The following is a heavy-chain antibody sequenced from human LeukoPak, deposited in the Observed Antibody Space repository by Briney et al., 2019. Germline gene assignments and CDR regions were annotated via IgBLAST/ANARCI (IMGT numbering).Heavy chain of an antibody. CDR2: IYYSGST. Sequence: SETLSLTCTVSGGSISSSSYHWGWIRQPPGKGLEWIGSIYYSGSTYYNPSLKSRVTISVDTSKNQFSLKLSSVTAADTAVYYCARGAGAAGTPLWLFDYWGQGTLVTVSS. CDR1: GGSISSSSYH. CDR3: ARGAGAAGTPLWLFDY. D-gene: IGHD6-13*01. V-gene: IGHV4-39*01. J-gene: IGHJ4*02.